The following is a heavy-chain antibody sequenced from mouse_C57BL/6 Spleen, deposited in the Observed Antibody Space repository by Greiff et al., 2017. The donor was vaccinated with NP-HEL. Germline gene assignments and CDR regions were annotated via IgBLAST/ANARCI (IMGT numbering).Heavy chain of an antibody. Sequence: VQLQESGPGLVQPSQSLSITCTVSGFSLTSYGVHWVRQSPGKGLEWLGVIWRGGSTDYNAAFMSRLSITKDNSKSQVFFKMNSLQADDTAIYYCAKEDYYGNYYAMDYWGQGTSVTVSS. CDR3: AKEDYYGNYYAMDY. CDR1: GFSLTSYG. V-gene: IGHV2-5*01. D-gene: IGHD2-1*01. CDR2: IWRGGST. J-gene: IGHJ4*01.